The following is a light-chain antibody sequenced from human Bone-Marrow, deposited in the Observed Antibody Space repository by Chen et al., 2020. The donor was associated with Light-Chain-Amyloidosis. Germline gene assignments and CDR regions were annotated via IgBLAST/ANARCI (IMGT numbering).Light chain of an antibody. CDR1: QSISSY. CDR2: AAS. CDR3: QQSYSTPIFT. J-gene: IGKJ3*01. Sequence: DIQMTQSPSSLSASVGDRVTITCRASQSISSYLNWYQQKPGKAPKLLIYAASSLQSGVPSRFSGSGSGTDFTLTISSLQPEEFANYYCQQSYSTPIFTFGPGTKVDIK. V-gene: IGKV1-39*01.